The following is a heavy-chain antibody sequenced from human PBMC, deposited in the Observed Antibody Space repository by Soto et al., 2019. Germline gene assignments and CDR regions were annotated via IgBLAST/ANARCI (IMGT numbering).Heavy chain of an antibody. D-gene: IGHD6-19*01. CDR2: IYYSGST. CDR1: GGSISSGDYY. Sequence: SETLSLTCTVSGGSISSGDYYWSWIRQPPEKGLGWIGYIYYSGSTYYTPSLKSRVTISVDTSKHQFSLKLSSCTAPDTAVYYCARWCSVRVRGWYDSNYFDYWGQGTLVTVSS. V-gene: IGHV4-30-4*01. CDR3: ARWCSVRVRGWYDSNYFDY. J-gene: IGHJ4*02.